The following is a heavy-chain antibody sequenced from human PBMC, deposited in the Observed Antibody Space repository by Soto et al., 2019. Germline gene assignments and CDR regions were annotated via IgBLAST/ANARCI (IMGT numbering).Heavy chain of an antibody. CDR2: IIPILGIA. CDR3: ARDRVRYFDWFAYGMDV. CDR1: GGTFSSYT. J-gene: IGHJ6*02. Sequence: GASVKVSCKASGGTFSSYTISWVRQAPGQGLEWMGRIIPILGIANYAQKFQGRVTITADKSTSTAYMELSSLRSEDTAVYYCARDRVRYFDWFAYGMDVWGQGTTVTV. D-gene: IGHD3-9*01. V-gene: IGHV1-69*04.